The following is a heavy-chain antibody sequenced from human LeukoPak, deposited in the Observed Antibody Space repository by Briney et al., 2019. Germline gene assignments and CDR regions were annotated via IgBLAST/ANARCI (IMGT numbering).Heavy chain of an antibody. D-gene: IGHD6-19*01. CDR3: AKDMGYNTGWTRFDY. CDR2: IRYDGSNQ. CDR1: GFTFSSYG. Sequence: PGRCLRLSCAASGFTFSSYGMHWVRQAPGKGLEWVAFIRYDGSNQYYADSVKGRFTISRDSSKNTLYLQMNSLRGDDTAVYYCAKDMGYNTGWTRFDYWGQGTLVTVSS. J-gene: IGHJ4*02. V-gene: IGHV3-30*02.